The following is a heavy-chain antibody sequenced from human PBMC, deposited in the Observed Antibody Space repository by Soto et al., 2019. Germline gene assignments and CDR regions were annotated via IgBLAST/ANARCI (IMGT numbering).Heavy chain of an antibody. V-gene: IGHV4-59*13. CDR2: VFSTGST. CDR1: GGSIGNYF. D-gene: IGHD6-19*01. Sequence: PSETLSLTCTVCGGSIGNYFWSWIRQPPGKGLEWIGYVFSTGSTMYSPSLKSRVTISVDTFNNQFFLHLISVTAADTAIFYCTRGSRNSGWRPDSWGPGTLDTVSS. J-gene: IGHJ4*02. CDR3: TRGSRNSGWRPDS.